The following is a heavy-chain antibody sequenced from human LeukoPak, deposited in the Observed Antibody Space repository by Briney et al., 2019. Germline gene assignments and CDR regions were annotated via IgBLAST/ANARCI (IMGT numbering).Heavy chain of an antibody. Sequence: PSETLSLTCTVSGGSISSHYRSWIRQPPGKGLEWIGYIYYSGSTNYNPSLKSRVTISVDTSKNQFSLKLSSVTAADTAVYYCAGSRDGYKYDAFDIWGQGTMVTVSS. CDR3: AGSRDGYKYDAFDI. CDR2: IYYSGST. D-gene: IGHD5-24*01. J-gene: IGHJ3*02. CDR1: GGSISSHY. V-gene: IGHV4-59*11.